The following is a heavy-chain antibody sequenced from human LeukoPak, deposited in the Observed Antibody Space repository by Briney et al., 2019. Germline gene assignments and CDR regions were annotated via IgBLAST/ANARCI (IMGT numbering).Heavy chain of an antibody. CDR1: GITFSSYV. D-gene: IGHD2-2*02. CDR2: ISGSAEST. V-gene: IGHV3-23*01. Sequence: GGSLRLSCAASGITFSSYVMSWVRQAPGKGLEWVSGISGSAESTYYADSVKGRFTISRDNSKNTLYLQMNSLRAEDTAVYYCAKPPPLYPEYCSSTSCYIPYWGQGTLVTVSS. J-gene: IGHJ4*02. CDR3: AKPPPLYPEYCSSTSCYIPY.